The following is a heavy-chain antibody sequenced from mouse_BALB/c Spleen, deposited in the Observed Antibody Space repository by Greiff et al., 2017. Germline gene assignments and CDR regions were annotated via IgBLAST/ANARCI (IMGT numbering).Heavy chain of an antibody. CDR1: GYAFSSYW. CDR3: ARGGVLRPYYFDY. CDR2: INPSSGYT. J-gene: IGHJ2*01. V-gene: IGHV1-4*02. D-gene: IGHD1-2*01. Sequence: VQLQQSGAELVRPGSSVKISCKASGYAFSSYWMNWVKQRPGQGLEWIGYINPSSGYTEYNQKFKDKTTLTADKSSSTAYMQLSSLTSEDSAVYYCARGGVLRPYYFDYWGQGTTLTVAS.